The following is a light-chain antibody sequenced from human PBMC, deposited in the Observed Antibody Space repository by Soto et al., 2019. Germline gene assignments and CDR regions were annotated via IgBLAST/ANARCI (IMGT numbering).Light chain of an antibody. V-gene: IGKV3-15*01. CDR3: QQDSSWPLT. CDR2: GAS. J-gene: IGKJ4*01. Sequence: EIVITQSPATRSVSPGERVTLSCRASQDIRSSLAWYQQKPGQAPRLLIYGASIRETGVPAPFSGSGAGTDFTRSISSLQSEHLGVDYCQQDSSWPLTFGGGTQVDIK. CDR1: QDIRSS.